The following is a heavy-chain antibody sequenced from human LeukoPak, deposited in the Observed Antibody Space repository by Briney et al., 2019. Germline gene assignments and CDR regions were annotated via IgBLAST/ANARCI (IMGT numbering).Heavy chain of an antibody. J-gene: IGHJ4*02. D-gene: IGHD3-10*01. V-gene: IGHV1-18*01. CDR3: ARDPLFFDYASESDADN. CDR1: GYTFTSYG. Sequence: ASVKVSCKASGYTFTSYGISWVRQAPGQGLEWMGWISAYNGDTNYAQKLQGRVTMTTDTSTSTAYMELRSLRSDDTAVYYCARDPLFFDYASESDADNWGQGTQVTVSS. CDR2: ISAYNGDT.